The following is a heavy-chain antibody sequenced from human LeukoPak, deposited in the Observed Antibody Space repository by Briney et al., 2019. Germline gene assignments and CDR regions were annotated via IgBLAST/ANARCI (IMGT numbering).Heavy chain of an antibody. J-gene: IGHJ4*02. V-gene: IGHV1-18*01. D-gene: IGHD2-2*01. CDR2: ISAYNGNT. Sequence: ASVKVSCKASGYTFTSYGISWARQAPGQGLEWMGWISAYNGNTNYAQKLQGRVTMTTDTSTSTAYMELRSLRSDDTAVYYCARALTSWETFDYWGQGTLVTVSS. CDR1: GYTFTSYG. CDR3: ARALTSWETFDY.